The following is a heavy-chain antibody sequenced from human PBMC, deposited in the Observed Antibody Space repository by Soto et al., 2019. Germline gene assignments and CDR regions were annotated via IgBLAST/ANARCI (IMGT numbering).Heavy chain of an antibody. V-gene: IGHV5-10-1*01. J-gene: IGHJ3*02. CDR2: IDPSDSYT. Sequence: PGESLKISCKGSGYSFSSYWITWVRQMPEKGLEWMGRIDPSDSYTNYSPSFQGHVTISADKSISTAYLQWSSLKASDTAMYYCARQAIFGVIIIAFDIWGQGTMVTVSS. CDR1: GYSFSSYW. D-gene: IGHD3-3*01. CDR3: ARQAIFGVIIIAFDI.